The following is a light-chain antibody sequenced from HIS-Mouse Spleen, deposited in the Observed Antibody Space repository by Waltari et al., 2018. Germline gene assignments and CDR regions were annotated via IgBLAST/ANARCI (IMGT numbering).Light chain of an antibody. CDR3: YSTDSSGNHWV. V-gene: IGLV3-10*01. J-gene: IGLJ3*02. CDR1: ALPKKY. Sequence: SYELTQPPSVSVSPGQTARSTCPGDALPKKYAYWYQQESGQAPALVIYEDSKRPSGIPERFSGSSSGTMATLTISGAQVEDEADYYCYSTDSSGNHWVFGGGTKLTVL. CDR2: EDS.